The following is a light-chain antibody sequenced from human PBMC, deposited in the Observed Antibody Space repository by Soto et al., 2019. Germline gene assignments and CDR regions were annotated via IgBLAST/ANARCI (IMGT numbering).Light chain of an antibody. V-gene: IGLV1-44*01. CDR1: TSNIGSKT. J-gene: IGLJ3*02. Sequence: QSVLTQPPSASGTPGQRVTISCSGSTSNIGSKTVSWYQQLPGSAPKVLIYNNNERPSGVPDRFSGSKSGTSASLAISGLQSEDEADYYCEAWDDSLNGRVFGGGTKLTVL. CDR3: EAWDDSLNGRV. CDR2: NNN.